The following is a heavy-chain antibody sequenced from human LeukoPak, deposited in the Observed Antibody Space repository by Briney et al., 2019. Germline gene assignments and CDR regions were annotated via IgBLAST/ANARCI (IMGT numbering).Heavy chain of an antibody. D-gene: IGHD1-26*01. Sequence: PSETLSLACTVSGGSISSYYWSWIRPPPGKGLEWIGYIYYSGSTNYNPSLKSRVTISVDTSKNQFSLKLSSVTAADTAVYYCARELVGATRGYFDYWGQGTLVTVSS. CDR2: IYYSGST. CDR3: ARELVGATRGYFDY. V-gene: IGHV4-59*01. CDR1: GGSISSYY. J-gene: IGHJ4*02.